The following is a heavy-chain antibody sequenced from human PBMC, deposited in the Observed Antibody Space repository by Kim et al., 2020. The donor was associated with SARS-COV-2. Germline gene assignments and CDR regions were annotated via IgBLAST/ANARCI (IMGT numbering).Heavy chain of an antibody. D-gene: IGHD2-2*01. V-gene: IGHV4-39*01. CDR2: IYYSGST. Sequence: SETLSLTCTVSGGSITSSSYYWGWIRQPPGKGLEWIGSIYYSGSTYYNPSLKSRVTISVDTSKNQFSLKLSSVTATDTAVYYCARHVRAPAAETFDPWGQGTLVTVSS. CDR3: ARHVRAPAAETFDP. J-gene: IGHJ5*02. CDR1: GGSITSSSYY.